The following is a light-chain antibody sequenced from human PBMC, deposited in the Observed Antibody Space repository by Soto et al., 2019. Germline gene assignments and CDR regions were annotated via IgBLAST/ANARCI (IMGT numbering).Light chain of an antibody. CDR2: DVS. CDR3: CSYAGSHTYV. CDR1: SRDVGSYIS. Sequence: HSALTQPRSVSGSPGQSVTISCTGTSRDVGSYISVSWYQQHPGKAPKLMIYDVSKRPSGVPDRFSGSKSDNAASLTISGLQAEDEADYYCCSYAGSHTYVFGTGTKLTVL. J-gene: IGLJ1*01. V-gene: IGLV2-11*01.